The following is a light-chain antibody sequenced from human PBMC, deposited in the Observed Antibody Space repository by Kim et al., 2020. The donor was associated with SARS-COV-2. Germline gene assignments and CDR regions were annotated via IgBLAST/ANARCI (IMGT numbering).Light chain of an antibody. CDR2: GKN. J-gene: IGLJ2*01. V-gene: IGLV3-19*01. Sequence: SSELTQDPAVSVALGQTVRITCQGDSLRTYYTTWFQQKPGQAPIVVFYGKNNRPSGIPDRFSGSSPGNTASLTITATPAGDEADYYCNSRANNDNVLFGGGTRLTVL. CDR1: SLRTYY. CDR3: NSRANNDNVL.